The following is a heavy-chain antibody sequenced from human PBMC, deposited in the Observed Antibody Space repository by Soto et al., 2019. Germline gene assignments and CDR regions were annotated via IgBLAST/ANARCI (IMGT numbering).Heavy chain of an antibody. J-gene: IGHJ4*02. CDR1: GGTFSSYA. CDR2: IIPIFGTA. CDR3: ASTTIFGVVIIPHFDY. V-gene: IGHV1-69*01. Sequence: QVPLVQSGAEVKKPGSSVKVSCKASGGTFSSYAISWVRQAPGQGLEWMGGIIPIFGTANYAQKFQGRVTITADESTSTAYMELSSLRSEDTAVYYCASTTIFGVVIIPHFDYWGQGTLVTVSS. D-gene: IGHD3-3*01.